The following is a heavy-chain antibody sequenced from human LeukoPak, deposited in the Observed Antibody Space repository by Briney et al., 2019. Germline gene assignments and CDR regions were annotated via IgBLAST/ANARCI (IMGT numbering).Heavy chain of an antibody. Sequence: PGGSLRLSCAASGLTVSSNCMSWVRQAPGKGLEWVSFIYSGGSTYYTDSVKGRFTISRDNSKNTLYLQMNSLRAEGTAVYYCARRAGDYSHPYDYWGQGILVTVSS. CDR3: ARRAGDYSHPYDY. CDR1: GLTVSSNC. V-gene: IGHV3-53*01. J-gene: IGHJ4*02. CDR2: IYSGGST. D-gene: IGHD3-22*01.